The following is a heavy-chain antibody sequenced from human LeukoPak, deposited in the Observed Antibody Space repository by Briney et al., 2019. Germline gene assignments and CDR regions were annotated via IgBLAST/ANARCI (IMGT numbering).Heavy chain of an antibody. D-gene: IGHD3-22*01. V-gene: IGHV1-18*01. CDR1: GNTFTSYG. J-gene: IGHJ4*02. CDR2: IRAYNGNT. CDR3: ARGSPPRRNYDSRGYYSYYFDY. Sequence: GASVKASCKAYGNTFTSYGFSWVRQAPGQGLEWIGSIRAYNGNTHYAQKLQGRVTMTTDTSTSTVYMELRSLRSDDTAVYYCARGSPPRRNYDSRGYYSYYFDYWGQGTLVTVSS.